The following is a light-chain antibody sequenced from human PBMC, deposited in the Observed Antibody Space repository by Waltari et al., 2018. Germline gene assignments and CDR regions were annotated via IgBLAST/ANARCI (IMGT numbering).Light chain of an antibody. V-gene: IGLV2-14*01. J-gene: IGLJ2*01. CDR1: SGDIGGSDF. CDR2: DVN. Sequence: QSGLTQPASVSASPGESITISCTGTSGDIGGSDFVYWYQHHPGRAPKVSIFDVNHRPSVISDRFAGSKSGNTASLTISELQPEDDADYYCRSHSTNNIVLFGGGTKVTVL. CDR3: RSHSTNNIVL.